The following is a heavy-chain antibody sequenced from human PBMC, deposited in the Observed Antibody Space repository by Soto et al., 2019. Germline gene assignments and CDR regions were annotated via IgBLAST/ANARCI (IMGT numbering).Heavy chain of an antibody. CDR2: ISSKGTNI. J-gene: IGHJ5*02. V-gene: IGHV3-48*02. D-gene: IGHD1-1*01. CDR1: GYTFVSYS. CDR3: ARHVGTSVVKRWCDP. Sequence: EVQLVESGGGLVQPGGSLRLSCGASGYTFVSYSMSWVRQAPGKGLECVSNISSKGTNIYYADSVKGRFTISRDNAKNSLYLQMNSLRDEATAIYYCARHVGTSVVKRWCDPWGQGTLVTVSS.